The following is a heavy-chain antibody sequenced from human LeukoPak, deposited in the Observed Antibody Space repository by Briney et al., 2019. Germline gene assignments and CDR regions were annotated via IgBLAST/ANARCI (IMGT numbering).Heavy chain of an antibody. CDR1: GGSFSGYY. J-gene: IGHJ4*02. D-gene: IGHD6-6*01. Sequence: SETLSLTCAVYGGSFSGYYWSWIRQPPGKGLEWIGEINHSGSTNYNPSLKSRVTISVDTSKNQFSLKLSSVTAADTAVYYCARKRAPSSIAARPFDYWAREPWSPSPQ. CDR3: ARKRAPSSIAARPFDY. V-gene: IGHV4-34*01. CDR2: INHSGST.